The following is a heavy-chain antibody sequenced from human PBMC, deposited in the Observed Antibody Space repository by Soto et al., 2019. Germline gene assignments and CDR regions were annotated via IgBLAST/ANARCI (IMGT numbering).Heavy chain of an antibody. CDR1: GFICSSYD. V-gene: IGHV3-23*01. CDR3: AKATATGGGAFEI. CDR2: ILVGGST. D-gene: IGHD2-8*02. J-gene: IGHJ3*02. Sequence: GGSLRLSCAVSGFICSSYDMSWVRQAPGKGLAWVSTILVGGSTHYEDSVQGRFTISRDTSKNTVYLHMNSLTAGDTAVYYCAKATATGGGAFEIYGHGTMVTVSS.